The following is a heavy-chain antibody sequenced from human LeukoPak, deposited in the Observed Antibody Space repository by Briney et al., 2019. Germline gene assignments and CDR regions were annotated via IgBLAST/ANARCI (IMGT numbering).Heavy chain of an antibody. CDR2: INHSGST. D-gene: IGHD6-13*01. CDR3: ATLYSSSWYRGDY. CDR1: GGSFSGYY. Sequence: SETLSLTCAVYGGSFSGYYWSWIRQPPGKGLEWIGEINHSGSTNYNPSLKSRVTISVDTSKNQFSLKLSSVTAADTAVYYCATLYSSSWYRGDYWGQGILVTVSS. J-gene: IGHJ4*02. V-gene: IGHV4-34*01.